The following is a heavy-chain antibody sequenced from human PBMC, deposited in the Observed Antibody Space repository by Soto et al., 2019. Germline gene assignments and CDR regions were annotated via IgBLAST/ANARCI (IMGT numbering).Heavy chain of an antibody. CDR1: GGSISSGGYY. J-gene: IGHJ6*03. V-gene: IGHV4-31*03. D-gene: IGHD3-3*01. Sequence: SETLSLTCTVSGGSISSGGYYWSWIRQHPGKGLEWIGYIYYSGSTYYNPSLKSRVTISVDTSKNQFSLKLSSVTAADTAVYYCARVSRGFLEWLFEEGGYYYYMDVWGKGTTVTVSS. CDR3: ARVSRGFLEWLFEEGGYYYYMDV. CDR2: IYYSGST.